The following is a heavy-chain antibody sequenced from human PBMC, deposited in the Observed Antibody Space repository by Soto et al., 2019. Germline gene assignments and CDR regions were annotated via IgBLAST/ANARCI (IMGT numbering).Heavy chain of an antibody. Sequence: GGSLRLSCVASGPPVACSCVAWVRQSPGKGLEWASVIYNDGTTYYSQSVEGRFTISRDTSKNTLYLQMDRLRDEDTAVYYCVRPLPSGQTHARDVWGQGTTVTSP. D-gene: IGHD3-10*01. CDR2: IYNDGTT. V-gene: IGHV3-53*01. CDR1: GPPVACSC. J-gene: IGHJ6*02. CDR3: VRPLPSGQTHARDV.